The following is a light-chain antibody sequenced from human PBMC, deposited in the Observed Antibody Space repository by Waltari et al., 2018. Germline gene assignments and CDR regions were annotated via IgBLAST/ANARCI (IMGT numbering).Light chain of an antibody. CDR1: RSNIGAGHD. Sequence: QSVLTQPPSVSGAPGQKVTISCTGSRSNIGAGHDVHWYQQFPGAAPKLLIYRNHNRPSGVPDRCSGSKSVTSASLAITGLQAEDEADYYCQSYDSSLSGSLFGGGTKLTVL. J-gene: IGLJ2*01. CDR2: RNH. CDR3: QSYDSSLSGSL. V-gene: IGLV1-40*01.